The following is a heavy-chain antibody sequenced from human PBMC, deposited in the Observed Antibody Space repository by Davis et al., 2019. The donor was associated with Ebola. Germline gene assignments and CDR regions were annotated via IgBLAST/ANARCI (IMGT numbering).Heavy chain of an antibody. Sequence: PGGSLRLSCAASGFTFSDYYMSWIRQAPGKGLEWVSYISSSSSYTNYADSVKGRFTISRDNAKNSLYLQMNSLRDEDTAVYYCAREDCSGGSCYLDYWGQGTLVTVSS. D-gene: IGHD2-15*01. CDR3: AREDCSGGSCYLDY. V-gene: IGHV3-11*06. CDR1: GFTFSDYY. J-gene: IGHJ4*02. CDR2: ISSSSSYT.